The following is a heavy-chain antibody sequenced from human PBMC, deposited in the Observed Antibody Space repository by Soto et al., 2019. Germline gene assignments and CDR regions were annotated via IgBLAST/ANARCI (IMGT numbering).Heavy chain of an antibody. CDR2: ISSSSYT. Sequence: GGSLRLSCAASGFTFSSYSMNWVRQAPGKGLEWVSSISSSSYTYYADSVKGRFTISRDNAKNSLYLQMNSLRAEDTAVYYCARALSGYDYGLNDAFDIWGQGTMVTVSS. CDR3: ARALSGYDYGLNDAFDI. V-gene: IGHV3-21*01. CDR1: GFTFSSYS. J-gene: IGHJ3*02. D-gene: IGHD5-12*01.